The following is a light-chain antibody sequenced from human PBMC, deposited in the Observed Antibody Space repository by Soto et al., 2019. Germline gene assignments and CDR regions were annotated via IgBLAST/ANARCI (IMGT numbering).Light chain of an antibody. CDR3: GTWGSSLSVV. CDR1: SSNIGNNY. V-gene: IGLV1-51*01. Sequence: QAVVTQPPSVSAAPGQKVTISCSGSSSNIGNNYVSWYQQLPGTAPKLLIYDNNKRPSGIPDRFSGSKSGTSATLGITGLQTGDEADYYCGTWGSSLSVVFGGGTKVTVL. CDR2: DNN. J-gene: IGLJ2*01.